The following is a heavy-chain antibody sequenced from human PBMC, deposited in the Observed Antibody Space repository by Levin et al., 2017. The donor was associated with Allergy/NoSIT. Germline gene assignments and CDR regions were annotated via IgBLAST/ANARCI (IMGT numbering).Heavy chain of an antibody. CDR3: ARRRYSTSEDDY. V-gene: IGHV3-74*01. CDR2: INSDGSST. CDR1: GFTFSSFW. Sequence: GGSLRLSCAASGFTFSSFWMHWVRQAPGKGLVWVSRINSDGSSTNYADSVKGRFTISRNNARNTLYLQMNSLRDEDTAVYYCARRRYSTSEDDYWGQGTLVTVSS. D-gene: IGHD6-13*01. J-gene: IGHJ4*02.